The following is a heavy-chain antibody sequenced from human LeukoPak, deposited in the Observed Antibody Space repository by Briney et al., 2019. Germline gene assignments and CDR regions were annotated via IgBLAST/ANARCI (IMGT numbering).Heavy chain of an antibody. CDR2: IIPILGTS. V-gene: IGHV1-69*01. Sequence: SVKVSCKASGGTFSNYPISWVRQAPGQGLEWMGGIIPILGTSNYAQKFQDRLTITADESTSTAYLELSSLTSADTAVYYCAREVSGTYCDYWGQGSLVTVSS. CDR3: AREVSGTYCDY. J-gene: IGHJ4*02. CDR1: GGTFSNYP. D-gene: IGHD1-26*01.